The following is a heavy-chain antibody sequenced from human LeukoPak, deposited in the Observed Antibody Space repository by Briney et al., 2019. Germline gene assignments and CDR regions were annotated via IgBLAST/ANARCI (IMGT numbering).Heavy chain of an antibody. CDR2: INQDATEE. Sequence: PGGSLRLSCEASGFTFSTFWMSWVRQAPGKGLEWVANINQDATEEYYVDSVKGRFTISRDNAKNSVYLQMNSLRVEDTAVYYCAKVAKYYYGPETYYFFEQWGQGTPVTASS. V-gene: IGHV3-7*01. CDR3: AKVAKYYYGPETYYFFEQ. CDR1: GFTFSTFW. D-gene: IGHD3-10*01. J-gene: IGHJ4*02.